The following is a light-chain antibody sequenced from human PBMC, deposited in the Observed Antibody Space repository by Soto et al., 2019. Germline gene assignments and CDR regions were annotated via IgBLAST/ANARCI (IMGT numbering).Light chain of an antibody. J-gene: IGLJ2*01. V-gene: IGLV2-8*01. CDR1: SSDVGGYNY. CDR2: EVT. Sequence: QSALTQPPSASGSPGQSVTISWTGTSSDVGGYNYVSWYQQHPGKAPKLMIYEVTKRPSGVPDRFSGSKSGNTASLTVSGLQAEDEADYYCSSYAGSNNVVFGGGTKLTAL. CDR3: SSYAGSNNVV.